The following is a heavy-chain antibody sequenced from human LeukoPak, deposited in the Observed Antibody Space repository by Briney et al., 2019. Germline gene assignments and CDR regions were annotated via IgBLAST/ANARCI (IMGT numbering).Heavy chain of an antibody. CDR3: GRDAYYYGSGSYYGGGDY. Sequence: ASVKVSCKASGYTFTGYYMHWVRQAPGQGLEWMGRINPNSGGTNYAQKFQGRVTMTRDTSISTAYMELSRLRSDDTAVYYCGRDAYYYGSGSYYGGGDYWGQGTLVTVSS. CDR2: INPNSGGT. D-gene: IGHD3-10*01. CDR1: GYTFTGYY. J-gene: IGHJ4*02. V-gene: IGHV1-2*06.